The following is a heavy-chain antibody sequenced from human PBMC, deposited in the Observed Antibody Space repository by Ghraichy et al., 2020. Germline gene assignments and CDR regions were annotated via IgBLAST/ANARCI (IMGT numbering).Heavy chain of an antibody. V-gene: IGHV3-7*01. CDR1: GFTFSTYW. Sequence: GGSLRLSCAASGFTFSTYWMSWVRQAPGKGLEWVANINEDGSKKYYVDSVRGRFTISRDNAKSSLSLQMNSLRVGDTAVYYCASLGIAARMFDYWGQGTLVTVSS. CDR3: ASLGIAARMFDY. CDR2: INEDGSKK. D-gene: IGHD6-6*01. J-gene: IGHJ4*02.